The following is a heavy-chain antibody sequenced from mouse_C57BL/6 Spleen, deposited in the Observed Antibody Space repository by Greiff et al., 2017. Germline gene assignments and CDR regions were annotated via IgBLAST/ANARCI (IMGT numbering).Heavy chain of an antibody. V-gene: IGHV1-66*01. J-gene: IGHJ4*01. CDR2: IYPRSGNT. CDR1: GYSFTSYY. Sequence: QVHVKQSGPELVKPGASVKISCKASGYSFTSYYIHWVKQRPGQGLEWIGWIYPRSGNTKYNEKFKGKATLTADTSSSTAYWQLSSLTSEDSAVYYCARDYSNYSYAIDYWGQGTSVTVSS. D-gene: IGHD2-5*01. CDR3: ARDYSNYSYAIDY.